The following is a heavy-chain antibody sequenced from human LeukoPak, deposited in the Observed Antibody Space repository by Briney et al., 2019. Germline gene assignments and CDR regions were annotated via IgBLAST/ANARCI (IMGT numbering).Heavy chain of an antibody. CDR1: GFTFSSHS. J-gene: IGHJ4*02. CDR3: AKVPHRGDYGDYFDY. D-gene: IGHD4-17*01. Sequence: GRSLRLSCAASGFTFSSHSMHWVRQAPGKGLEWVAVISFDGSHKYYADSVKGRFTISRDNSKNTLYLQMNSLRAEDTAVYYCAKVPHRGDYGDYFDYWGQGTLVTVSS. CDR2: ISFDGSHK. V-gene: IGHV3-30*04.